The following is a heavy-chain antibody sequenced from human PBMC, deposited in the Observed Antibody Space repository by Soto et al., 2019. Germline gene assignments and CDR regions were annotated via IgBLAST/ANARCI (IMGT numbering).Heavy chain of an antibody. CDR2: INSDGSST. CDR3: VRDAATTDLDY. D-gene: IGHD4-17*01. CDR1: GFTFTSYW. J-gene: IGHJ4*02. Sequence: GSLGLSCAASGFTFTSYWMHWVRQAPGKGLVWVSRINSDGSSTSYADSVKGRFTISRDNAKNTLYLQMNSLRAEDTAVYYCVRDAATTDLDYWGQGTVVTVSS. V-gene: IGHV3-74*01.